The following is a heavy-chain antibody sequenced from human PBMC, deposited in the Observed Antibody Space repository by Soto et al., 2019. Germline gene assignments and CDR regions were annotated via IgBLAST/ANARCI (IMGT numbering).Heavy chain of an antibody. Sequence: ESGGSLVKPGGSLRLSCAASGFTFSSYSMNWVRQAPGKGLEWVSTISSRNNDMYYVDSVKGRFTISRDNARNSVYLQMNSLRADDTAVYYCARDVNGGFCGAWGQGTLVTVSS. CDR2: ISSRNNDM. J-gene: IGHJ5*02. CDR3: ARDVNGGFCGA. D-gene: IGHD2-21*01. CDR1: GFTFSSYS. V-gene: IGHV3-21*01.